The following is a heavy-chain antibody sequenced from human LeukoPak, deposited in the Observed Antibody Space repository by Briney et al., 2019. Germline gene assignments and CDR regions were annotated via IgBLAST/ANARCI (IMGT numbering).Heavy chain of an antibody. CDR3: ARQGTLGVTWFDP. J-gene: IGHJ5*02. Sequence: SETLSLTCTVSGGSISSYYWSWIRQPPGKGLEWIGYIYYSGSTNYNPSLKSRVTISVDTSKNQFSLKLSSVTAADTAVYYCARQGTLGVTWFDPWGQGTLVTVSS. CDR2: IYYSGST. V-gene: IGHV4-59*08. CDR1: GGSISSYY. D-gene: IGHD2-21*02.